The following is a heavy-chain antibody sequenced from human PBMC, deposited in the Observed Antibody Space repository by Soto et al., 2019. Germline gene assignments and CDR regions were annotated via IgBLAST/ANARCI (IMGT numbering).Heavy chain of an antibody. D-gene: IGHD3-16*02. CDR1: GFNFQIYA. Sequence: GGSLRLSCTASGFNFQIYAMTWFRQAPGKGLEWVSSLSGRGGSTYYANSVRGRFTISRDNSRNTMYLQLHSLRAEDSAIYSCPKEKEYDFVWGSDRFTSPYWGQGTMVPVSS. CDR2: LSGRGGST. J-gene: IGHJ4*02. V-gene: IGHV3-23*01. CDR3: PKEKEYDFVWGSDRFTSPY.